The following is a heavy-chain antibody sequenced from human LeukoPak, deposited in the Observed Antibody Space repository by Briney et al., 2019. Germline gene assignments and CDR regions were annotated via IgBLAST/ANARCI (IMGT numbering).Heavy chain of an antibody. J-gene: IGHJ4*02. CDR2: ISGSGDTA. CDR3: AKLGRYQLPLDDY. D-gene: IGHD2-2*01. CDR1: GFTFSTYT. Sequence: GGSLRLSCAASGFTFSTYTMYWVRQAPGKGLEWVSDISGSGDTAYCADSVKGRFTISRDNSRNTLYLQMSSLRAEDTAVYYCAKLGRYQLPLDDYWGQGTLVTVSS. V-gene: IGHV3-23*01.